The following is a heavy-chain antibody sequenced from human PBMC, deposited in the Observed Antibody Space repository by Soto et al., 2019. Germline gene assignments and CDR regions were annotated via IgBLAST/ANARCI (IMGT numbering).Heavy chain of an antibody. J-gene: IGHJ4*02. CDR3: ARDDGGFLEGYGFDY. CDR1: GGSISSSSCY. CDR2: IYYSGST. V-gene: IGHV4-61*01. Sequence: PSETLSLTCTVSGGSISSSSCYWSWIRQRPGKGLVVSGYIYYSGSTNYNPSLKSRVTISVDTSKNQFSLKLSSVTAADTAVYYCARDDGGFLEGYGFDYWGQGTLVTVSS. D-gene: IGHD3-3*01.